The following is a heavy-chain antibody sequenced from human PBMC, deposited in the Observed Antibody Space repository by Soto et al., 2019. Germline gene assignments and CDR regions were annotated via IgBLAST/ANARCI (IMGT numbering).Heavy chain of an antibody. CDR3: ARDLPDSSGYYYGY. Sequence: SETLSLTCTVSGGSISSYYWSWIRQPPGKGLEWIGYIYYSGSTNYNPSLKSRVTISVDTSKNQFSLKLSSVTAADTAVYYCARDLPDSSGYYYGYWGQGTLVTVSS. CDR1: GGSISSYY. V-gene: IGHV4-59*01. D-gene: IGHD3-22*01. J-gene: IGHJ4*02. CDR2: IYYSGST.